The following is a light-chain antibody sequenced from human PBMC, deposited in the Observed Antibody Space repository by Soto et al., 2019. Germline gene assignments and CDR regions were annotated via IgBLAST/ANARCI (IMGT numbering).Light chain of an antibody. V-gene: IGKV3-15*01. Sequence: EIVMTQSPVTLSVSPGERATLSCRASQSVSNYLAWYQQKPGQAPRLLIYGASTRATGIPARFSGGGSETEFTLTISSLQSEDFAVYYCQQYHNWPPLTFGGGTKVEIK. CDR2: GAS. CDR3: QQYHNWPPLT. J-gene: IGKJ4*01. CDR1: QSVSNY.